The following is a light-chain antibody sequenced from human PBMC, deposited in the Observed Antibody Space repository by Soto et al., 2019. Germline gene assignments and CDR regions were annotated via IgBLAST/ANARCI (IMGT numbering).Light chain of an antibody. CDR2: EES. CDR1: QGISSY. V-gene: IGKV1-9*01. Sequence: IQMTQSPSFLSASVGDRVTITCRASQGISSYLAWYQQKPGKPPKLLIYEESTLHSGVPSRFSGRKSGTQFTLTIDSLQPEDFATYYCQQVKTYPRTFGGGTKVDIK. J-gene: IGKJ4*01. CDR3: QQVKTYPRT.